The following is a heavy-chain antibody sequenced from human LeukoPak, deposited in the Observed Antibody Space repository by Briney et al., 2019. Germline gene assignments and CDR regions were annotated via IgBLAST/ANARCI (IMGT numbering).Heavy chain of an antibody. V-gene: IGHV1-2*02. CDR1: GYTFSDNH. CDR3: ARELGRNAFDV. Sequence: ASVKVSCKASGYTFSDNHMYWIRQAPGQGLECMGWISPKSGGTNYAQKFQGRITMTGDTSISTGYVELSSLRSDDTAVYYCARELGRNAFDVWGQGTMVTVSS. J-gene: IGHJ3*01. D-gene: IGHD7-27*01. CDR2: ISPKSGGT.